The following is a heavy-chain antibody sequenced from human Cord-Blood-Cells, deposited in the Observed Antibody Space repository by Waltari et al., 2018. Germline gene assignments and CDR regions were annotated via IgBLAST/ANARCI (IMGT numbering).Heavy chain of an antibody. CDR3: ARIQVRTSMIVVVNDAFDI. Sequence: QVQLQQWGAGLLKPSETLSLTCAVYGGSFSGYYWSWIRQPPGKGLEWIGEINHSGSTNYNPSLKSRVTISLDTSKNQFSLKLSSVTAADTAVYYCARIQVRTSMIVVVNDAFDIWGQGTMVTVSS. D-gene: IGHD3-22*01. CDR1: GGSFSGYY. V-gene: IGHV4-34*01. CDR2: INHSGST. J-gene: IGHJ3*02.